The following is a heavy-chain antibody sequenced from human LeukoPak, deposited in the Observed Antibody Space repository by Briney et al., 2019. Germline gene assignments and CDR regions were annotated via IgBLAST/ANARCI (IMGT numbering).Heavy chain of an antibody. CDR1: RGSISSSSYY. D-gene: IGHD4-11*01. CDR3: ARILTTFDS. Sequence: SETLSLTCTVSRGSISSSSYYWGWIRPPPGKRLEWIGSFYYIGGTYYNPSLEGRVTISADSSKNQFSLKLTSVTAADTALYYCARILTTFDSWGQGTLVTVSS. J-gene: IGHJ4*02. V-gene: IGHV4-39*01. CDR2: FYYIGGT.